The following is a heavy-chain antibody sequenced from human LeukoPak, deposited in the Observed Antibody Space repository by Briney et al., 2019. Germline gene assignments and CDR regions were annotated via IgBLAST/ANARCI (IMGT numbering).Heavy chain of an antibody. CDR2: IYYSGST. D-gene: IGHD3-22*01. J-gene: IGHJ4*02. Sequence: ETLSLTCTVSGGSVSSGTYYWSWIRQPPGKGLEWIGYIYYSGSTNYNPSLKSRVTISVDTSKNQFSLKLNSVTAADTAVYYCARDDSSGYYYYFHYWGQGALVTVSS. CDR3: ARDDSSGYYYYFHY. V-gene: IGHV4-61*01. CDR1: GGSVSSGTYY.